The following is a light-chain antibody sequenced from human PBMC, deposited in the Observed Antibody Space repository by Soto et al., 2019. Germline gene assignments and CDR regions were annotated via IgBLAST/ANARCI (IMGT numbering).Light chain of an antibody. V-gene: IGKV3-11*01. CDR1: QSVSSY. CDR3: QQRTT. J-gene: IGKJ1*01. CDR2: DAS. Sequence: EIVLTQSPATLSLSPGERATLSCRASQSVSSYLAWYQQKPGQAPRLLIYDASTRATGIPARFSGSGSGTDFTLTISSLEPEDFAVYYCQQRTTFGQGTKVDI.